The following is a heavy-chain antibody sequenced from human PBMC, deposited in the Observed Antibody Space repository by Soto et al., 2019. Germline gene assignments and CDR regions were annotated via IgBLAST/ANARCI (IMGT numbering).Heavy chain of an antibody. V-gene: IGHV2-5*01. CDR1: GFSLSTSGLG. CDR2: IYWYDDK. CDR3: AHRRSWFYDY. D-gene: IGHD3-10*01. Sequence: QITLKESGPTLVKPTQTLTLTCSFSGFSLSTSGLGVGWIRQPPGKALEWLALIYWYDDKRYSPSLKSKLTITQDTSKNQVVLTMTNLDPVDTATYYCAHRRSWFYDYWGQGILVTVSS. J-gene: IGHJ4*02.